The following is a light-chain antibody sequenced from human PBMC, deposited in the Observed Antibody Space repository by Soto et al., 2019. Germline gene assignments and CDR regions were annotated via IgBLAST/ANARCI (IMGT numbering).Light chain of an antibody. V-gene: IGLV1-44*01. Sequence: QAVLTQPPSASGTPGQRVSMSCSGSSSNIGSNTVNWYQQFPGTAPKLLIYYNNQRPSGVPDRFSGSKSGTSASLAISGLQSEDEADYYCSTWDDSLNALLFGGGTKLTVL. CDR1: SSNIGSNT. CDR3: STWDDSLNALL. CDR2: YNN. J-gene: IGLJ2*01.